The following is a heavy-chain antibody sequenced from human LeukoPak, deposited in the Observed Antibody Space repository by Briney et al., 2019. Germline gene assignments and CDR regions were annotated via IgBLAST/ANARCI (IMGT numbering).Heavy chain of an antibody. CDR2: IYPGDSNT. D-gene: IGHD2-15*01. CDR3: ARGKGYCSADSCYFYDF. V-gene: IGHV5-51*01. J-gene: IGHJ4*02. Sequence: GESLKISCKGSGYSFTNYWIGWVRQMPGKGLEWMGVIYPGDSNTKYNPSFQGRVTISADKSISTAYLQWSSLEASDTAMYYCARGKGYCSADSCYFYDFWGQGTLVTVSS. CDR1: GYSFTNYW.